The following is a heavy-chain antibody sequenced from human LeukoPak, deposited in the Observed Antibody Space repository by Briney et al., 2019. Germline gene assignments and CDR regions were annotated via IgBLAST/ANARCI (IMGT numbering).Heavy chain of an antibody. J-gene: IGHJ4*02. V-gene: IGHV3-23*01. CDR2: IGAGGTFT. D-gene: IGHD1-26*01. CDR3: AKDKGLYSGNYFDY. CDR1: GLTFSSYA. Sequence: GGSLRLSCTASGLTFSSYAMNWVRQAPGKGLEWVSGIGAGGTFTYYADSVKGRFTIFRDNSRNTLYLQMNSLRADDTAVYYCAKDKGLYSGNYFDYWGQGTLVTVSS.